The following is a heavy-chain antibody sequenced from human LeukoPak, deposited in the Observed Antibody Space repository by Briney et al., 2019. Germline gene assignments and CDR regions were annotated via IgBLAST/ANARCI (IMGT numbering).Heavy chain of an antibody. CDR2: IIPIFGTA. Sequence: GASVTVSCKASGGTFSSYAISWVRQAPGQGLEWMGGIIPIFGTANYAQKFQGRVTITTDESTSTAYMELSSLRSEDTAVYYCARGGYGGYGHFDYWGQGTLVTVSS. CDR3: ARGGYGGYGHFDY. D-gene: IGHD5-12*01. J-gene: IGHJ4*02. V-gene: IGHV1-69*05. CDR1: GGTFSSYA.